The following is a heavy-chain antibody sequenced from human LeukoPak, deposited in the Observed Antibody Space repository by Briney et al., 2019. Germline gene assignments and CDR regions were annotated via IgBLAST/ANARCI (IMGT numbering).Heavy chain of an antibody. CDR2: IYTSGST. CDR3: ARESYDFWSGYSEFDP. Sequence: SETLSLTCTVSGGPISSGSYYWSWIRQPAGKGLEWIGRIYTSGSTNYNPSLKSRVTISVDTSKNQFSLKLSSVTAADTAVYYCARESYDFWSGYSEFDPWGQGTLVTVSS. J-gene: IGHJ5*02. CDR1: GGPISSGSYY. D-gene: IGHD3-3*01. V-gene: IGHV4-61*02.